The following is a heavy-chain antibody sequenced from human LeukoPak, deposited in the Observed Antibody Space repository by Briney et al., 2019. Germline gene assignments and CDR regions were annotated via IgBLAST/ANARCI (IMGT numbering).Heavy chain of an antibody. CDR3: ARGILRVPTPYFDPDGGYYMDV. CDR2: INHSGST. V-gene: IGHV4-34*01. Sequence: SETLSLTCAVYGGSFSGYYWSWIRQPPGKGLEWIGEINHSGSTNYNPSLKSRVTISVDTSKNQFSLKLSSVTAADTAVYYCARGILRVPTPYFDPDGGYYMDVWGKGTTVTVSS. D-gene: IGHD2-2*01. J-gene: IGHJ6*03. CDR1: GGSFSGYY.